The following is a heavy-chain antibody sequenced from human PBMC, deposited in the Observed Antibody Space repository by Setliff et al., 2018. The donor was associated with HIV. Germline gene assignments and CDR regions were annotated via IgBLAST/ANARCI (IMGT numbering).Heavy chain of an antibody. CDR3: TTRGGHFDY. V-gene: IGHV3-15*01. CDR2: IKSKTDGGTT. Sequence: ETLSLTCAVSGYSISSGYYWGWIRQPPGKGLEWVGRIKSKTDGGTTDYAAPVKGRFTISRDDSKNTLYLQMNSLKTEDTAVYYCTTRGGHFDYWGQGTLVTVSS. J-gene: IGHJ4*02. D-gene: IGHD3-16*01. CDR1: GYSISSGYY.